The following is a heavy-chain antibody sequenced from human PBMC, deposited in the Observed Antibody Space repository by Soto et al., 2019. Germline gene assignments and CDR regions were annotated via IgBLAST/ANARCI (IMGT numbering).Heavy chain of an antibody. CDR1: GYTFTNYY. J-gene: IGHJ5*02. CDR3: ARDGSSDWLTWLDP. CDR2: ISPSGGA. V-gene: IGHV1-46*01. D-gene: IGHD6-19*01. Sequence: QVQLVQSGAEVKKPGASVKVSCKASGYTFTNYYMHWVRQAPGQGLEWMGIISPSGGATYAQDFQDRVTLTRDTSTSTAYMELTGLTSKDAAVYFCARDGSSDWLTWLDPWAQGTLVTVSS.